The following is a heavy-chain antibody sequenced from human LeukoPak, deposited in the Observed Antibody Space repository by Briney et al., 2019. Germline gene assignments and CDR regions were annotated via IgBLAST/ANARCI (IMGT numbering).Heavy chain of an antibody. Sequence: QPGGSLRLSCAASGFTFSSYAISWVRQAPGKGLEWVSSISGNGGYTYHADSVKGRFTISRDNSKNTLYMQMNSLRAEDTAVYYCAKGNNGCYDSWGQGTLVTVSS. J-gene: IGHJ4*02. CDR1: GFTFSSYA. V-gene: IGHV3-23*01. CDR2: ISGNGGYT. D-gene: IGHD2-15*01. CDR3: AKGNNGCYDS.